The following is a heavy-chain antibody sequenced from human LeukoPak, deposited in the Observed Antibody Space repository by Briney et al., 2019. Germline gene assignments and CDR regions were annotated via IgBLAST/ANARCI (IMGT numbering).Heavy chain of an antibody. V-gene: IGHV3-23*01. CDR1: GFTFSSYA. Sequence: PGGSLRLSCAASGFTFSSYAMSWVRQAPGKGLEWVSAISGSGGSTYYADSVKDRFTISRDNSKNTLYLQMNSLRAEDTAVYYCAKDSTPRIDIVATIPSYYYYYGMDVWGQGTTVTVSS. CDR2: ISGSGGST. J-gene: IGHJ6*02. D-gene: IGHD5-12*01. CDR3: AKDSTPRIDIVATIPSYYYYYGMDV.